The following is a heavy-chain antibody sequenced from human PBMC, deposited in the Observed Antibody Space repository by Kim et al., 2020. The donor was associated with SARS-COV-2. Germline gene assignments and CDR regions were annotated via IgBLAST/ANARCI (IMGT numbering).Heavy chain of an antibody. V-gene: IGHV1-3*01. J-gene: IGHJ4*02. D-gene: IGHD6-19*01. CDR3: ARGSGWAF. CDR2: GHDDT. Sequence: GHDDTKYSPKFRGRVTITRDTTASTAYMELSSLRSEDTAVYYCARGSGWAFWGQGTLATVAS.